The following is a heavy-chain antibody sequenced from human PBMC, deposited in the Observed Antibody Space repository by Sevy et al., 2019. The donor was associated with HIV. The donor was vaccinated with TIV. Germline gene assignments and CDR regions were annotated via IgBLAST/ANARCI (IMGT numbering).Heavy chain of an antibody. CDR3: AREGDQQLGPFGY. CDR1: GFTFSSYW. J-gene: IGHJ4*02. V-gene: IGHV3-74*01. D-gene: IGHD6-13*01. CDR2: IKSDGSST. Sequence: GGSLRLSCAASGFTFSSYWMHWVRQVPGKGLVGVSRIKSDGSSTSYADSVKGRFTVSRDNAKNTLYLQMNSLRAEDTAVYYSAREGDQQLGPFGYWGQGTLVCVSS.